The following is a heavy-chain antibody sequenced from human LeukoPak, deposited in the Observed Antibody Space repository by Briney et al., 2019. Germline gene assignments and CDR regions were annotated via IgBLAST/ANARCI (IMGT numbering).Heavy chain of an antibody. CDR1: GFTFSSYG. J-gene: IGHJ6*03. CDR3: AREGYCSSTSCYIPHYYYYYYMDV. CDR2: IWYDGSNK. D-gene: IGHD2-2*02. Sequence: PGRSLRLSCAASGFTFSSYGMHWVRQAPGKGLEWVAVIWYDGSNKYYADSVKGRFTISRDNSKNTLYLQVNSLRAEDTAVYYCAREGYCSSTSCYIPHYYYYYYMDVSGKGTTVTVSS. V-gene: IGHV3-33*01.